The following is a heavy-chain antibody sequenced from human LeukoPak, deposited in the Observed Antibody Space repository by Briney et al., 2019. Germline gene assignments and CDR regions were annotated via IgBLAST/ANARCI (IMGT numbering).Heavy chain of an antibody. CDR3: ARRAYSSSWYYFDY. CDR2: IYYSGGT. V-gene: IGHV4-39*01. Sequence: PSETLSLTCTVSGGSISSSSYYWGWIRQPPGKGLEWIGSIYYSGGTYYNPSLKSRVTISVDTSKNQFSLKLSSVTAADTAVYYCARRAYSSSWYYFDYWGQGTLVTVSS. CDR1: GGSISSSSYY. D-gene: IGHD6-13*01. J-gene: IGHJ4*02.